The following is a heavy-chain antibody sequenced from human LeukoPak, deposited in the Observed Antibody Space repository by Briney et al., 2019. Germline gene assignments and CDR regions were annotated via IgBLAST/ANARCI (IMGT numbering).Heavy chain of an antibody. CDR3: AGGQGWHFDL. V-gene: IGHV3-23*01. J-gene: IGHJ2*01. D-gene: IGHD2-15*01. CDR1: GFTFGNEA. Sequence: GGSLRLSCAVSGFTFGNEAMGWVRQLRGGGLEWVSTISPGGGTTYYAESMKGRFTISRDSTSLFLQMNSLRAEDTALYYCAGGQGWHFDLWGRGTLITVSS. CDR2: ISPGGGTT.